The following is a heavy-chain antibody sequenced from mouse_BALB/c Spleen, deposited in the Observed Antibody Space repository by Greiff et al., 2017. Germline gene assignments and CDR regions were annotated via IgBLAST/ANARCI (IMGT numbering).Heavy chain of an antibody. CDR3: ARKDKDYGSSSYAMDY. D-gene: IGHD1-1*01. CDR2: ISSGGSYT. J-gene: IGHJ4*01. CDR1: GFTFSSYS. V-gene: IGHV5-6*02. Sequence: DVMLVESGGDLVKPGGSLKLSCAASGFTFSSYSMSWVRQTPDKRLEWVATISSGGSYTYYPDSVKGRFTISRDNAKNTLYLQMSSLKSEDTAMYYCARKDKDYGSSSYAMDYWGQGTSVTVSS.